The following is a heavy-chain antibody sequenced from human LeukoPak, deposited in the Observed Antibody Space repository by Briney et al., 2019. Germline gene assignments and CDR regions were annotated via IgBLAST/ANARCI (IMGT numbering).Heavy chain of an antibody. CDR2: IYYSGST. CDR3: AREAVVVVAAIDY. V-gene: IGHV4-30-4*01. Sequence: PSETLSLTCTVSGGSISSGDYYWSWIRQPPGKGLEWIGYIYYSGSTYYNPSLKSRVTISVDTSKNQFSLKLSSVTAADTAVYYCAREAVVVVAAIDYWGQGTLVTVSS. J-gene: IGHJ4*02. D-gene: IGHD2-15*01. CDR1: GGSISSGDYY.